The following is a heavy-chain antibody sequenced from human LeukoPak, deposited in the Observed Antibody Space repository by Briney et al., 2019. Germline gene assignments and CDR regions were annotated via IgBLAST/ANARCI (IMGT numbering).Heavy chain of an antibody. V-gene: IGHV5-51*01. CDR2: IYPGDSDT. J-gene: IGHJ5*02. CDR3: ARHGGYYDSFEMFDP. Sequence: GESLKISCKGSGYSFTSYWIGWVRQMPGKGLEWMGIIYPGDSDTRYSPSFQGQVTISADKSISTAYLQWSSLKASDTAMYYCARHGGYYDSFEMFDPWGQGTLVPVSS. D-gene: IGHD3-22*01. CDR1: GYSFTSYW.